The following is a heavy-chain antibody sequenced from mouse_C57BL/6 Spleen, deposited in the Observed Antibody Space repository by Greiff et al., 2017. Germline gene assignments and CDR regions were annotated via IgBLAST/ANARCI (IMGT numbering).Heavy chain of an antibody. CDR3: ARRMGGAMDY. CDR2: IYPGDGDT. D-gene: IGHD2-3*01. CDR1: GYAFSSYW. J-gene: IGHJ4*01. Sequence: VQLQQSGASVKISCKASGYAFSSYWMNWVKQRPGKGLEWIGQIYPGDGDTNYNGKFKGKATLTADKSSSTAYMQLSSLTSEDSAVYFCARRMGGAMDYWGQGTSVTVSS. V-gene: IGHV1-80*01.